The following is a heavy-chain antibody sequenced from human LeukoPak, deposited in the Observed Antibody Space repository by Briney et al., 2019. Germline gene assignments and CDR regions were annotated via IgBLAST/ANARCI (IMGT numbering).Heavy chain of an antibody. CDR2: INHSGSS. V-gene: IGHV4-34*01. Sequence: SETLSLTCAVYGGSFSSYYWSWIRQPPGKGLEWIGEINHSGSSNYNPSLKSRVTISVDTSKNQSSLKLSSVTAADTAVYYCARGPHCSSTSCYPSYYYYMDVWGKGTTVTVSS. CDR1: GGSFSSYY. D-gene: IGHD2-2*01. CDR3: ARGPHCSSTSCYPSYYYYMDV. J-gene: IGHJ6*03.